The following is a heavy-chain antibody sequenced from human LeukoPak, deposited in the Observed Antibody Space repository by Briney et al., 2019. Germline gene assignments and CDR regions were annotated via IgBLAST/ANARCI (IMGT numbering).Heavy chain of an antibody. CDR2: INHSGST. CDR1: GGSFSGYY. CDR3: ASSSGRGAFDI. Sequence: SETLSLTCAVYGGSFSGYYWSWIRQPPGKGLEWIGEINHSGSTNYNPSLKSRVTISVDTSKDQFSLKLSSVTAADTAVYYCASSSGRGAFDIWGQGTMVTVSS. D-gene: IGHD6-19*01. V-gene: IGHV4-34*01. J-gene: IGHJ3*02.